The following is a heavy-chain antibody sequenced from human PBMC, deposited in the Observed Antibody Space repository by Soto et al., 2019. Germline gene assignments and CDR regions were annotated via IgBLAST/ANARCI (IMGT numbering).Heavy chain of an antibody. D-gene: IGHD5-12*01. CDR2: ISGGGDKI. V-gene: IGHV3-23*01. CDR3: ARWDGYGDY. J-gene: IGHJ4*02. CDR1: GFTFSSYT. Sequence: EVQPLQSGGGLVQPGGSLRLSCAASGFTFSSYTINWVRQAPGKGLEWVSGISGGGDKIWQPDSVKGRFTISRDNSKNTVYLQTNSLRADDTAVYYCARWDGYGDYWGQGTLVTVSS.